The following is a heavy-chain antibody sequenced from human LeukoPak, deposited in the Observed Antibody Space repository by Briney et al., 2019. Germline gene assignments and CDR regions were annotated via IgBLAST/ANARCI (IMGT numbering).Heavy chain of an antibody. V-gene: IGHV4-31*03. CDR1: GGSVSSGDYY. Sequence: SETLSLTCTVSGGSVSSGDYYWSWIRQLPGKGLEWIGYIYYSGNTYCNPSLKSRLTISVDTSKNQFSLKLSSVTAADTAVYYCARRRGNTSGFQGYYFDYWGQGTLVTVSS. CDR2: IYYSGNT. CDR3: ARRRGNTSGFQGYYFDY. J-gene: IGHJ4*02. D-gene: IGHD6-19*01.